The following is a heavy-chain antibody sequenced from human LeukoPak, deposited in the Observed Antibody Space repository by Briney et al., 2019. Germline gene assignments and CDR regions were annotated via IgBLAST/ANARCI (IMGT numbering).Heavy chain of an antibody. D-gene: IGHD2-2*01. Sequence: PGGSLGLSCAASGFTFSNAWMSWVRQAPGKGLEWVGRIKSKTDGGTTDYAAPVKGRFTISRDDSKNMLYLQMNSLKTEDTAVYYCTTAFIVVGPAAPSDFDYWGQGTLVTVSS. CDR3: TTAFIVVGPAAPSDFDY. V-gene: IGHV3-15*01. CDR1: GFTFSNAW. J-gene: IGHJ4*02. CDR2: IKSKTDGGTT.